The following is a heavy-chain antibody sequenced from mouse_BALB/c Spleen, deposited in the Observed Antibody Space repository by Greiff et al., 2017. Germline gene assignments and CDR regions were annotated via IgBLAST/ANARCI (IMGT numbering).Heavy chain of an antibody. D-gene: IGHD2-4*01. Sequence: VQLQQSGPELVRPGVSVKISCKGSGYTFTDYAMHWVKQSHAKSLEWIGVISTYYGNTNYNQKFKGKATMTVDKSSSTAYMELARLTSEDSAIYYCARSGITTDYYAMDYWGQGTSVTVSS. CDR2: ISTYYGNT. J-gene: IGHJ4*01. CDR3: ARSGITTDYYAMDY. V-gene: IGHV1-67*01. CDR1: GYTFTDYA.